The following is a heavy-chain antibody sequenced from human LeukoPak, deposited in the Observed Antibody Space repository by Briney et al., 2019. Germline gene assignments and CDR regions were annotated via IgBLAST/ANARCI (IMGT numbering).Heavy chain of an antibody. CDR3: ARAPAPRGWLDP. CDR2: INHSGST. Sequence: SETLSLTCAVYGGSFSGYYWSRIRQPPGKGLEWIGEINHSGSTNYNPSLKSRVTISVDTSKNQFSLKLTSVTAADTAVYYCARAPAPRGWLDPWGQGTLVTVSS. D-gene: IGHD2-2*01. V-gene: IGHV4-34*01. J-gene: IGHJ5*02. CDR1: GGSFSGYY.